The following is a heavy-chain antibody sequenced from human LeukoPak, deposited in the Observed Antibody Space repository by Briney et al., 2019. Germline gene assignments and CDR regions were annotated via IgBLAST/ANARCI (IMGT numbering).Heavy chain of an antibody. CDR2: ISGSGGST. Sequence: GGSLRLSCAASGFTFSSYVMSWVRQAPGKGLEWVSGISGSGGSTYYADSVKGRFTISRDNSKNTLYLQMNSLRAEDTAVYYCAKDRYKDSSGWSNDYWGQGTLVTVSS. V-gene: IGHV3-23*01. D-gene: IGHD6-19*01. J-gene: IGHJ4*02. CDR3: AKDRYKDSSGWSNDY. CDR1: GFTFSSYV.